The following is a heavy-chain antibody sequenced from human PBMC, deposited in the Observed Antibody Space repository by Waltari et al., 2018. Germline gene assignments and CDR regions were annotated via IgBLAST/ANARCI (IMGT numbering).Heavy chain of an antibody. V-gene: IGHV5-10-1*01. CDR2: IDPSDSST. D-gene: IGHD1-1*01. CDR3: ARTSTRDFYYMDV. J-gene: IGHJ6*03. Sequence: EVQLVQSGAEVKKPGESLRISCEGSGYDFSTYWTTWVRHMPGKGLEWMGRIDPSDSSTTYSPSFRGHVTISVDRSISTAYIQGSGLRASDTAIYYCARTSTRDFYYMDVWGKGTTVTVSS. CDR1: GYDFSTYW.